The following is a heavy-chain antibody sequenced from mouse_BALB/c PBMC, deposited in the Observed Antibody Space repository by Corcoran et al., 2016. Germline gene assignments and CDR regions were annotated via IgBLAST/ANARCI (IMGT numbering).Heavy chain of an antibody. D-gene: IGHD1-1*01. CDR2: ILPGSGST. V-gene: IGHV1-9*01. J-gene: IGHJ2*01. Sequence: QVQLQKSGAELMKPGASVKISCKATGYTFSSYWIDWVKQRPGHGLEWIGEILPGSGSTNYNEKFKGKATFTADTSSNTAYMQLSSLTSEDSAVYYCARKGNYYGSLYWGQGTTLTVSS. CDR1: GYTFSSYW. CDR3: ARKGNYYGSLY.